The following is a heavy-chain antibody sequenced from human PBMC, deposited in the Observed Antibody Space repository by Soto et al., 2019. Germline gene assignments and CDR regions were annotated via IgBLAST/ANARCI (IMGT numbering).Heavy chain of an antibody. D-gene: IGHD6-13*01. V-gene: IGHV4-4*02. CDR3: ARPKTIGAAAGKGWFDP. CDR1: GGSISSTNW. J-gene: IGHJ5*02. Sequence: TSETLSLTCVVSGGSISSTNWWTWVRQTPGKGLEWIGEIYHTGSTKYNPSLKNRVTISLDKSNNQFSLKLTSVTAADMAMYYCARPKTIGAAAGKGWFDPWGQGTLVTVSS. CDR2: IYHTGST.